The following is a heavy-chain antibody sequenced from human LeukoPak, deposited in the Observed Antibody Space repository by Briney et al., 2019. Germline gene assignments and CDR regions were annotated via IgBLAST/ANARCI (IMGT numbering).Heavy chain of an antibody. CDR2: ISWNSGSI. J-gene: IGHJ4*02. CDR3: AKGIAAAGTSPLVY. Sequence: GGSLRLSCAASGFTFDDYAMHWVRQAPGKGLEWVSGISWNSGSIGYADSVKGRFTISRDNAKSSLYLQMNSLRAEDTALYYCAKGIAAAGTSPLVYWGQGTLVTVSS. V-gene: IGHV3-9*01. D-gene: IGHD6-13*01. CDR1: GFTFDDYA.